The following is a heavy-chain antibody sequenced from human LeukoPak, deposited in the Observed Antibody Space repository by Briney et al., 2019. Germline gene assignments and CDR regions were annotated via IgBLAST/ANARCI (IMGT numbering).Heavy chain of an antibody. V-gene: IGHV3-48*01. CDR2: ISSSSSTI. D-gene: IGHD1-26*01. CDR3: ARVESPIVGASGFDY. J-gene: IGHJ4*02. Sequence: GGSLRLSCAASGFTFSSYSMNWVRQAPGKGLEWVSYISSSSSTIYYADSVKGRFTISRDNAKNSLYLQMNSLRAEDTAVYYCARVESPIVGASGFDYWGQGTLVTVSS. CDR1: GFTFSSYS.